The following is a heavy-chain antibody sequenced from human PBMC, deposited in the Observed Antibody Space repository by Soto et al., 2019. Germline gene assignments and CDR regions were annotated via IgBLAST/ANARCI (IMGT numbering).Heavy chain of an antibody. D-gene: IGHD2-15*01. V-gene: IGHV3-33*01. CDR3: ARDDSGGSGN. CDR1: GFNFSSYG. Sequence: GGSLRLPCAASGFNFSSYGMHWVRQVPGKGLEWVAVIWYDGSNKYYADSVKGRFTISRDNSKNTLYLQMNSLRAEDTAVYYCARDDSGGSGNWGQGTLVTVSS. J-gene: IGHJ4*02. CDR2: IWYDGSNK.